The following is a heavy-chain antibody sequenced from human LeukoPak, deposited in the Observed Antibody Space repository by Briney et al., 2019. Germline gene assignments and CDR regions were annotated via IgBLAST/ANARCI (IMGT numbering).Heavy chain of an antibody. CDR2: INHSGST. Sequence: SETLSLTCTVSGGSISSSSYYWGWIRQPPGKGLEWIGEINHSGSTNYNPSLKSRVTISVDTSKNQFSLKLSSVTAADTAVYYCARVSSHDAFDIWGQGTMVTVSS. CDR1: GGSISSSSYY. J-gene: IGHJ3*02. CDR3: ARVSSHDAFDI. V-gene: IGHV4-39*07.